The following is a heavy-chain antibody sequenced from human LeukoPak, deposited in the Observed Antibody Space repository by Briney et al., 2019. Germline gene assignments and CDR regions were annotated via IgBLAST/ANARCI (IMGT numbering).Heavy chain of an antibody. J-gene: IGHJ4*02. CDR2: ISSSSSTI. Sequence: GGSLRLSCAAAGFTFSSYSMNWVRQAPGKGLEWVSYISSSSSTIYYADSVKGRFTISRDNAKNSLYLQMNSLRAEDTAVYYCARVLAARPSSSSDYWGQGTLVTVSS. D-gene: IGHD6-6*01. V-gene: IGHV3-48*01. CDR3: ARVLAARPSSSSDY. CDR1: GFTFSSYS.